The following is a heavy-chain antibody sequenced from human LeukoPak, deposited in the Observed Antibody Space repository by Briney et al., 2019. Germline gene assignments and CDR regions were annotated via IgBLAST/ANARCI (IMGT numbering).Heavy chain of an antibody. CDR3: ARVGGAAGTSYFDS. J-gene: IGHJ4*02. CDR1: GGSFSGYY. V-gene: IGHV4-34*01. D-gene: IGHD6-13*01. Sequence: SETLSLTCAVYGGSFSGYYWSWIRQPPGKGLEWIGEINHSGSTNYNPSLKSRVTISVDTSKNQFSLKLSSVTAADTAVYYCARVGGAAGTSYFDSWGQGTLVTVSS. CDR2: INHSGST.